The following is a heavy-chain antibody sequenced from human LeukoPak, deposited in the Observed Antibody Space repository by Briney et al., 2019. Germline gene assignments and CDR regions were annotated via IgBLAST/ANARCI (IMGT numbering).Heavy chain of an antibody. D-gene: IGHD3-22*01. CDR3: ATDQNYYDSSGAFDI. CDR2: IYYSGST. Sequence: SETLSLTCTVSGGSISSYYWSWIRQPPGKGLEWIGYIYYSGSTNYNPSLKSRVTISVDTSKNQFSLKLSSVTAADTAVYYCATDQNYYDSSGAFDIWGQGTMVTVSS. J-gene: IGHJ3*02. CDR1: GGSISSYY. V-gene: IGHV4-59*01.